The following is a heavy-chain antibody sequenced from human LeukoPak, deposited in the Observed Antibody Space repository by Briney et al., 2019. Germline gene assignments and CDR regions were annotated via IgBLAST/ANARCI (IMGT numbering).Heavy chain of an antibody. CDR2: INHSGST. J-gene: IGHJ4*02. CDR1: GVSFSDYY. D-gene: IGHD4-23*01. V-gene: IGHV4-34*01. Sequence: PSETLSLTCAVYGVSFSDYYWSWIRQPPGKGLEWIGEINHSGSTNYNPSLKSRVTISVDTSKNQFSLKLSSVTAADTAVYYCARIRGAHYGGKGVSDYWGQGTLVTVSS. CDR3: ARIRGAHYGGKGVSDY.